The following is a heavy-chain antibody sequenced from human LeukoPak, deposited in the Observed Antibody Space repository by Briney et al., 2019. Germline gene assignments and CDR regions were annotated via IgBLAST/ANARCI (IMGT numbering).Heavy chain of an antibody. D-gene: IGHD5/OR15-5a*01. CDR3: ARSTGSLYYYYGMDV. CDR1: GGSISSSNW. Sequence: SETLSLTRAVSGGSISSSNWWSWVRQPPGKGLEWIGEIYHSGSTNYNPSLKSRVTISVDKSKNQFSLKLSSVTAADTAAYYCARSTGSLYYYYGMDVWGQGTTVTVSS. V-gene: IGHV4-4*02. CDR2: IYHSGST. J-gene: IGHJ6*02.